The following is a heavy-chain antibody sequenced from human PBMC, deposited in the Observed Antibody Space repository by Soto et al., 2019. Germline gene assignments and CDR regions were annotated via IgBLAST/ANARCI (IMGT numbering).Heavy chain of an antibody. CDR1: GDSISSTNW. J-gene: IGHJ5*02. D-gene: IGHD2-2*01. V-gene: IGHV4-4*02. Sequence: NPSETLSLTCAVSGDSISSTNWWNWVRQPPGKGLEWIGEIHHSGSTNYNPSLKSRVTISVDKSKNQVSLKLNSVTAADTAVYYCTRARQFCTSTSCYLDPWGQGTLVTVSS. CDR3: TRARQFCTSTSCYLDP. CDR2: IHHSGST.